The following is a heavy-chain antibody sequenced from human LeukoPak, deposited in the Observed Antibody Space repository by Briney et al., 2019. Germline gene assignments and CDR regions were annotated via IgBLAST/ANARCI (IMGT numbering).Heavy chain of an antibody. CDR3: AKKSSAWFGEIAIDY. D-gene: IGHD3-10*01. V-gene: IGHV3-23*01. CDR2: ISGSGGST. Sequence: PGGSLRLSCAASGFTFSSYAMSWVRQAPGKGLEWVSAISGSGGSTYYADSVKGRFTISRDNSKNTLYLQTNSLRAEDTAVYYCAKKSSAWFGEIAIDYWGQGTLVTVSS. J-gene: IGHJ4*02. CDR1: GFTFSSYA.